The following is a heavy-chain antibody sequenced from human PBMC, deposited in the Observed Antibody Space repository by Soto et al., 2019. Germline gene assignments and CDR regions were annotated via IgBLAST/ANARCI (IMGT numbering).Heavy chain of an antibody. Sequence: ASVKVSCKASGYTFTSYGISWVRQAPGQGLEWMGWISAYNGNTNYAQKLQGRVTMTTDTSTSTAYMELRSLRSDDTAVYYCARPRMEEDDKDAFDSWGQGKMVTVSS. CDR3: ARPRMEEDDKDAFDS. CDR2: ISAYNGNT. J-gene: IGHJ3*02. D-gene: IGHD1-1*01. CDR1: GYTFTSYG. V-gene: IGHV1-18*01.